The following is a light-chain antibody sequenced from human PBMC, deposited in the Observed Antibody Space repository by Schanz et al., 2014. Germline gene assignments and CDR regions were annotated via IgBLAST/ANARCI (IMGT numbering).Light chain of an antibody. Sequence: SSELTQPPSVSVSPGQTASITCSGNKLGDKYACWYQQKPGQSPVLVIYQDTKRPSGIPERFSGSNSGNTATLTISGTQTMDEADYYCQAWDSSTAYVFGIGTKLTVL. CDR1: KLGDKY. CDR3: QAWDSSTAYV. J-gene: IGLJ1*01. CDR2: QDT. V-gene: IGLV3-1*01.